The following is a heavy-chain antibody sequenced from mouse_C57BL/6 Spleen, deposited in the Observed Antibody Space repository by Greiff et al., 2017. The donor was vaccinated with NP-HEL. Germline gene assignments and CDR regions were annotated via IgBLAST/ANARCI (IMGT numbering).Heavy chain of an antibody. CDR3: ARETYSNYPYYFDY. J-gene: IGHJ2*01. V-gene: IGHV1-64*01. D-gene: IGHD2-5*01. CDR2: IHPNSGST. Sequence: QVQLQQSGAELVKPGASVTLSCKASGYTFTSYWMHWVKQRPGQGLEWIGMIHPNSGSTNYNEKFKSKATLTVDKSSSTAYMQLSSLTSEDSAVYYCARETYSNYPYYFDYWGQGTTLTVSS. CDR1: GYTFTSYW.